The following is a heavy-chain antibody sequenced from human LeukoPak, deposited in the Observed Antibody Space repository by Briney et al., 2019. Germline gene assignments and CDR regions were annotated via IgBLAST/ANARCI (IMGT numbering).Heavy chain of an antibody. CDR1: GFTFSSYW. V-gene: IGHV3-74*01. Sequence: GGSLRLSCAGSGFTFSSYWMHWVRQAPGKGLVWVSRIKSDGSSTGYADSVKGRFTIARDNAKNTLYLQMNSLRPEDTAVYYCARNDYLEDWGQGTLVTVPS. CDR2: IKSDGSST. CDR3: ARNDYLED. J-gene: IGHJ1*01.